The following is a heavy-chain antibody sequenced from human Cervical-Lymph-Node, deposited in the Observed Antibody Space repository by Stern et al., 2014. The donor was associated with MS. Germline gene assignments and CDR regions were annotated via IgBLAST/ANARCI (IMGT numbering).Heavy chain of an antibody. CDR2: IFSSGIT. D-gene: IGHD3-22*01. V-gene: IGHV4-59*01. CDR1: SGSISNYS. J-gene: IGHJ4*02. CDR3: ARSGGNHYDTSGYSTRDDFDS. Sequence: VQLVQSGPRLVKPSATLSLSCTVSSGSISNYSWNWIRQPPGKGLEWIGFIFSSGITKYNPPLISCVTMSLATSSNRSSSKPQTASAADTAVYYCARSGGNHYDTSGYSTRDDFDSWGQGTLVTVSS.